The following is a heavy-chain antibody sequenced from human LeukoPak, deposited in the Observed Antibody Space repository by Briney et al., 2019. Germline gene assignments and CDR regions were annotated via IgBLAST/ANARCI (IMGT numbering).Heavy chain of an antibody. CDR2: INPNSGAT. V-gene: IGHV1-2*02. CDR1: GYTFTGYY. Sequence: ASVKVSCKASGYTFTGYYMHWVRQAPGQGLEWMGWINPNSGATNYAQKFRGRVTMTRDTSISTAYMELSRLRSDDTAVYYCATGQIWWLPFDYWGQGTLVTVSS. CDR3: ATGQIWWLPFDY. D-gene: IGHD5-12*01. J-gene: IGHJ4*02.